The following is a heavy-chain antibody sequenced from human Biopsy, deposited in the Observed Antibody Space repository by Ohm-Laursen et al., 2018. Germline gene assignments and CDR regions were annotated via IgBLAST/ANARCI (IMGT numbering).Heavy chain of an antibody. Sequence: GTLSLTCTVSGGSISSYYWTWIRQPPGKRLEWIGDVYYSGSTNRNPSLKSRVTILVDTSKNQFSLKLNSVTAADTAVYYCGRREVVITHDAFDTWGQGTMVTVSS. CDR2: VYYSGST. V-gene: IGHV4-59*08. D-gene: IGHD3-22*01. CDR1: GGSISSYY. J-gene: IGHJ3*02. CDR3: GRREVVITHDAFDT.